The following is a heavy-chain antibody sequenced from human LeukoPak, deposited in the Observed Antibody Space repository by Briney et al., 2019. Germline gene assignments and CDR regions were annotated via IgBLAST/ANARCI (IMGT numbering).Heavy chain of an antibody. Sequence: PSETLSLTCTVSGGSISSYYWSWIPQPAGKGLEWMGRIYTSGSTNYNPSLKSRVTMSVDTSKNQFSLKLSSVTAADTAVYYCASISLWGNWFDPWGQGTLVTVSS. J-gene: IGHJ5*02. CDR2: IYTSGST. D-gene: IGHD7-27*01. V-gene: IGHV4-4*07. CDR1: GGSISSYY. CDR3: ASISLWGNWFDP.